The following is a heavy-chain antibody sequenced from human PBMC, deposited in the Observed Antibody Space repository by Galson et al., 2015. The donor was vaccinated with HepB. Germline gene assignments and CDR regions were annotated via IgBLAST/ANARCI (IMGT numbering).Heavy chain of an antibody. Sequence: SVKVSCKASGYSFSTHAIHWVRQAPGQRLEWMGWINAGNGNTIYSQRFQGRVTITGDTSASTAYMELSSLRSEDTAVYYCARDLPPERSAAALGWFAPWGQGTLVTVSS. D-gene: IGHD6-13*01. CDR3: ARDLPPERSAAALGWFAP. CDR2: INAGNGNT. CDR1: GYSFSTHA. V-gene: IGHV1-3*01. J-gene: IGHJ5*02.